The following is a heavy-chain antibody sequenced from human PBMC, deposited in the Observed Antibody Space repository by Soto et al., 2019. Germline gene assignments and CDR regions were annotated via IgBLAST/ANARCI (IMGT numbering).Heavy chain of an antibody. Sequence: EVQLLESGGGLVQPGGSLRLSCAASGFTFSSYDMSWVRQAPGKGLEWISAISGSGGSAYYADSVNGRFTIYRDNYKNTLHVQLNSLRSEDTAIYYCAKEDDAWTNGHFDIWGQGTVVTVSS. D-gene: IGHD2-8*01. J-gene: IGHJ3*02. CDR1: GFTFSSYD. CDR3: AKEDDAWTNGHFDI. CDR2: ISGSGGSA. V-gene: IGHV3-23*01.